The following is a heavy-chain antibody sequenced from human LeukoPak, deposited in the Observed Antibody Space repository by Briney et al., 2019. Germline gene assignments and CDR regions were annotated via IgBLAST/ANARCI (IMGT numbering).Heavy chain of an antibody. Sequence: GASVKVSCKASGYTFTAYYIHWVRQAPGQGLEWMGRINPKSGGTNYAQKFQGRVTMTRDTSISTAYMELSRLKSDDTAVYYCASVTYYDSSGYYLGDYWGQGTLVTVSS. CDR3: ASVTYYDSSGYYLGDY. J-gene: IGHJ4*02. D-gene: IGHD3-22*01. V-gene: IGHV1-2*06. CDR1: GYTFTAYY. CDR2: INPKSGGT.